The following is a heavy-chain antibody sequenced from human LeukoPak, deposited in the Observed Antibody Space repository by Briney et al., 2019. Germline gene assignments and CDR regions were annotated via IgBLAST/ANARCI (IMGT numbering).Heavy chain of an antibody. J-gene: IGHJ4*02. Sequence: GGSLRLSCAASGFTFSSYAMSWVRRAPGKGLEWVSGISGSGGDTYYADSVKGRFTISRDNSKNTLYLQMNSLRAEDTAVYYCAKDAVAAAGYFFDYWGQGALVTVSS. CDR2: ISGSGGDT. CDR1: GFTFSSYA. CDR3: AKDAVAAAGYFFDY. D-gene: IGHD6-13*01. V-gene: IGHV3-23*01.